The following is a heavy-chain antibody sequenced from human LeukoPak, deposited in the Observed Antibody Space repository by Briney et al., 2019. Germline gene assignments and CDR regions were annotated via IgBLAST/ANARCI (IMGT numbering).Heavy chain of an antibody. CDR2: MYYSGST. V-gene: IGHV4-59*01. Sequence: PSAALFPTLTASCCSISYFYWGVLPAPPGRGLEWIGYMYYSGSTNYNPSLKSRVTISINTSKNQFSLRLSSVTAADTAVYYCARGSGYGDYWGQGTLVTVSS. CDR1: CCSISYFY. D-gene: IGHD5-12*01. J-gene: IGHJ4*02. CDR3: ARGSGYGDY.